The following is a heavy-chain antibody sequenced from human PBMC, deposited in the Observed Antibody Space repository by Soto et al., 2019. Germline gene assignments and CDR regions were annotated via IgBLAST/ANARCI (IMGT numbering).Heavy chain of an antibody. CDR2: ISAYNGNT. V-gene: IGHV1-18*04. CDR1: GYTFTSYG. D-gene: IGHD2-2*01. CDR3: ARGNPYAAAAPLAY. J-gene: IGHJ4*02. Sequence: ASVKVSCKASGYTFTSYGISWLRQAPGQGLEWMGWISAYNGNTNYAQKLQGRATMTTDTSTSTAYMELRSLRSDDTAVYYCARGNPYAAAAPLAYWGQGTLVTVSS.